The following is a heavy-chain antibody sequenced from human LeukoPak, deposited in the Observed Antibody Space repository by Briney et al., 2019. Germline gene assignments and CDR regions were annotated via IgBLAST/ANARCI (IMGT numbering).Heavy chain of an antibody. V-gene: IGHV4-59*01. CDR3: ARDVRITISGVVSEDNWFDP. Sequence: SETLSLTCTVSGGSISSYYWSWIRQPPGKGLEWIGYIYYSGSTNYNPSLKSRVTISVDTSKNQFSLKLSSVTAADTAVYYCARDVRITISGVVSEDNWFDPWGQGTLVTVS. CDR1: GGSISSYY. D-gene: IGHD3-3*01. J-gene: IGHJ5*02. CDR2: IYYSGST.